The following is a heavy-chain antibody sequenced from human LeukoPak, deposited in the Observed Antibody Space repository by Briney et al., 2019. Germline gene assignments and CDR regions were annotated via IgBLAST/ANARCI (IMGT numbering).Heavy chain of an antibody. V-gene: IGHV4-59*01. CDR3: ARDKGDYGDYYWFDP. CDR1: GGSISSYY. CDR2: IYYSGST. J-gene: IGHJ5*02. D-gene: IGHD4-17*01. Sequence: SETLSLTCTVSGGSISSYYWSWIRQAPGKGLEWIGYIYYSGSTNYNPSLKSRVTISVDTSKNQFSLRLRSVTAADTAVYYCARDKGDYGDYYWFDPWGQGTLVTVSS.